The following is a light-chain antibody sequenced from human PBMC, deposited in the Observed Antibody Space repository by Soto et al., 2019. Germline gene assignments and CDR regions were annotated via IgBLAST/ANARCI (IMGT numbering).Light chain of an antibody. J-gene: IGKJ1*01. Sequence: EIVLTQSPGTLSLSPGERATLSCSASQSVSSSYFAWYQQKTGQAPRLLIYGASSRSTGISDRFSDSGSGTDFTVTTSRLDSEEFAVYYCQRYGTSPSWTFGQRTNVELK. V-gene: IGKV3-20*01. CDR3: QRYGTSPSWT. CDR2: GAS. CDR1: QSVSSSY.